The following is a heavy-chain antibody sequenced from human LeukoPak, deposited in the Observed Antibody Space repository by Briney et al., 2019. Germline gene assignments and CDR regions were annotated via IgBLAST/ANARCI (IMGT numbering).Heavy chain of an antibody. V-gene: IGHV4-39*01. CDR2: IYYSGST. D-gene: IGHD1-26*01. CDR1: GGSISSSSYY. Sequence: SETLSLTCTVSGGSISSSSYYWGWIRQPPWKGLEWIGSIYYSGSTYYNPSLKSRVTISVDTSKNQFSLKLSSVTAADTAVYYCARQGGYFDYWGQGTLVTVSS. J-gene: IGHJ4*02. CDR3: ARQGGYFDY.